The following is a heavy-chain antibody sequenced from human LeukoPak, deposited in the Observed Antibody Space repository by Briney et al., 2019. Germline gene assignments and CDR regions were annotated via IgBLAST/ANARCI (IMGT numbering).Heavy chain of an antibody. Sequence: ASVKVSCKASGGTFSSYAMHWVRQAPGQRLEWMGWINTGNGNTKYSQEFQGRVTITRDTSASTAYMELSSLRSDDTAVYYCAREIVVVTAIPGDWFDPWGQGTLVTVSS. D-gene: IGHD2-21*02. CDR1: GGTFSSYA. V-gene: IGHV1-3*04. CDR2: INTGNGNT. J-gene: IGHJ5*02. CDR3: AREIVVVTAIPGDWFDP.